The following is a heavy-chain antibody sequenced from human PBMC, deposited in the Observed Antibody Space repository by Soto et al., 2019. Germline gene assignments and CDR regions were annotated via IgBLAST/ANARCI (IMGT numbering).Heavy chain of an antibody. V-gene: IGHV4-39*01. Sequence: SETLSLTCTVSGGSISSSSYYWGWIRQPPGKGLEWIGSIYYSGSTYYNPSLKSRVTISVDTSKNQFSLKLSSVTAADTAVYYCARLGDYDPRGQGTLVTVSS. D-gene: IGHD4-17*01. J-gene: IGHJ5*02. CDR3: ARLGDYDP. CDR1: GGSISSSSYY. CDR2: IYYSGST.